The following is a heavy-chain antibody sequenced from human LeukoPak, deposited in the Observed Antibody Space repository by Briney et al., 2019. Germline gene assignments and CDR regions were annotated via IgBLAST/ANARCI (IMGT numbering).Heavy chain of an antibody. D-gene: IGHD2-15*01. V-gene: IGHV4-39*02. CDR3: ARDCSGGGCFSGPFEY. Sequence: SETLSLTCTVSGGSISYSSYYWGWIRQPPGKGLEWIGSIYYTGSGYYNPSLKSRVTISVDTSKNQFSLKLWSVTAADTAVYYCARDCSGGGCFSGPFEYWGQGTLVTVSS. J-gene: IGHJ4*02. CDR2: IYYTGSG. CDR1: GGSISYSSYY.